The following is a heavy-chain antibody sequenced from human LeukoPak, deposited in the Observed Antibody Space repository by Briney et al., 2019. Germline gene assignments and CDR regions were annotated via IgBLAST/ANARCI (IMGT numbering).Heavy chain of an antibody. Sequence: PSETLSLTCTVSGGSISSYYWSWIRQPPGKGLEWIGYIYYSGTTNYNPSLKSRVTISVDTSKNQFSLKLSSVTAAGTAVYYCAGGVYIAAAQYGYWGQGTLVTVSS. CDR2: IYYSGTT. CDR3: AGGVYIAAAQYGY. CDR1: GGSISSYY. D-gene: IGHD6-13*01. J-gene: IGHJ4*02. V-gene: IGHV4-59*01.